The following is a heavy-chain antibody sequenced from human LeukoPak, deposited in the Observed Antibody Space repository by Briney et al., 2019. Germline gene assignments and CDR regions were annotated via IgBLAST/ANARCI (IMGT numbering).Heavy chain of an antibody. CDR2: IYYSGST. Sequence: SETLSLTCTVSGGSISRYYWSWIRQPPGKGLEWIGYIYYSGSTNYNPSFKSRVTISVDTSKNQFSLKLSSVTAADTAVYYCARGVMATVVQFDYWGQGTLVTVSS. CDR3: ARGVMATVVQFDY. D-gene: IGHD5-24*01. CDR1: GGSISRYY. V-gene: IGHV4-59*01. J-gene: IGHJ4*02.